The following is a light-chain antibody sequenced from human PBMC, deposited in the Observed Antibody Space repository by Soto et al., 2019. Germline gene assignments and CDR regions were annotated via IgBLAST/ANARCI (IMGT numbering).Light chain of an antibody. J-gene: IGKJ1*01. CDR1: QSISSW. CDR3: QQYNRYYRT. CDR2: DAS. V-gene: IGKV1-5*01. Sequence: DIQMTQSPSTLSASVGDRVTITCRASQSISSWLAWYQQKPGKDPKVLIYDASSLKSGVPSRFSGSGSWTEFTLTISSMQPDDLATYYCQQYNRYYRTFGQETKVEIK.